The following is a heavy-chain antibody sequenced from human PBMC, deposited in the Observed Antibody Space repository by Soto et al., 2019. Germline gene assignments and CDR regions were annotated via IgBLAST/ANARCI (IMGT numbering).Heavy chain of an antibody. V-gene: IGHV4-4*02. D-gene: IGHD2-2*01. CDR2: IYHSGST. CDR1: SGSISSSNW. Sequence: QVQLQESGPGLVKPSGTLSLTCAVSSGSISSSNWWSWVRQPPGKGLEWIGEIYHSGSTNYNPSLKSRVTLSVDKSKNQFSLKLSSVTAADTAVYYCARGGYCSIISCYRYDYWGQGTLVTVSS. CDR3: ARGGYCSIISCYRYDY. J-gene: IGHJ4*02.